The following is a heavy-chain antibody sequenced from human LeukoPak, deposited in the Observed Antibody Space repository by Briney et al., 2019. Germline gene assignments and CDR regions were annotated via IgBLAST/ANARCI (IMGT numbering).Heavy chain of an antibody. Sequence: ASVKVSCKASGYTFTGYYMQWVRQAPGQGLEWMGWINPSSGGTNYAQRFQGRVTMTRDTSISTAYMELRSLRSDDTAVYYCARGYGTSRGDYWGQGTLVTVSS. D-gene: IGHD3-10*01. V-gene: IGHV1-2*02. CDR3: ARGYGTSRGDY. J-gene: IGHJ4*02. CDR2: INPSSGGT. CDR1: GYTFTGYY.